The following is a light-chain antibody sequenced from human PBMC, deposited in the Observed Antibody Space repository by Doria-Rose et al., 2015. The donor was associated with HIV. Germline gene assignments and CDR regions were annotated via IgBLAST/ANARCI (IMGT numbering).Light chain of an antibody. CDR3: QQTYSSPPGT. J-gene: IGKJ1*01. CDR2: AAS. V-gene: IGKV1-39*01. CDR1: QTVSTY. Sequence: DIQVTQSPSSLSASIGDRVTITCRASQTVSTYLNWFQQEPGKAPKLLIYAASRLQSGVPSRFSGSGSGTDFTLTISGLQPGDFATYYCQQTYSSPPGTFGQGTKVEMK.